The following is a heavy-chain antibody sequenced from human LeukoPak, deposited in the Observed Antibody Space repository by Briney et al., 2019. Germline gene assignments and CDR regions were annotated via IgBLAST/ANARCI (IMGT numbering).Heavy chain of an antibody. V-gene: IGHV4-39*07. CDR2: IYYSGST. Sequence: PSETLSLTCTVSGGSISSSSYYWGWIRQPPGKGLEWIGSIYYSGSTYYNPSLKSRVTISVDTSKNQFSLKLSSVTTADTAVYYCARAAGHWFDPWGQGTLVTVSS. CDR3: ARAAGHWFDP. CDR1: GGSISSSSYY. J-gene: IGHJ5*02.